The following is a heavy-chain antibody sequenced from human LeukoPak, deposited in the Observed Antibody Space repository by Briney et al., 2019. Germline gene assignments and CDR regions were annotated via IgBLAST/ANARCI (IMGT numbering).Heavy chain of an antibody. D-gene: IGHD3-9*01. Sequence: SETLSLTCTVSGGSISSYYWSWIRQPPGKGLEWIGYIYYSGSTNYNPSLKSRVTISVDTSKDQFSLKLSSVTAADTAVYYCARGQGLPIRYFALFDPWGQGTLVTVSS. CDR1: GGSISSYY. J-gene: IGHJ5*02. CDR3: ARGQGLPIRYFALFDP. CDR2: IYYSGST. V-gene: IGHV4-59*12.